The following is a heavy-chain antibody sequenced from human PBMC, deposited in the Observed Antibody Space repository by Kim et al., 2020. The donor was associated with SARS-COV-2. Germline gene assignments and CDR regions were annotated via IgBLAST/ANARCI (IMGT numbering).Heavy chain of an antibody. CDR1: GFTFSSYG. V-gene: IGHV3-33*01. CDR2: IWYDGSNK. CDR3: ARSDYGDYLDY. D-gene: IGHD4-17*01. J-gene: IGHJ4*02. Sequence: GGSLRLSCAASGFTFSSYGMHWVRQAPGKGLEWVAVIWYDGSNKYYADSVKDRFTISRDNSKNTLYLQMNSLRAEDTAVYYCARSDYGDYLDYWGQGTLVTVSS.